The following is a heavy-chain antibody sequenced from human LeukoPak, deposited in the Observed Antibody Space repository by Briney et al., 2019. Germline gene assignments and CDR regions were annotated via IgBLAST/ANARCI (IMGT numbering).Heavy chain of an antibody. CDR1: GGSVSSGSYY. Sequence: SETLSLTCTVSGGSVSSGSYYWSWIRQPPGKGLEWIGYIYYSGSTNYNPSLKSRVTISVDTSKNQFSLKLSSVTAADTAVYYCARDAGYYDSSGYFPAEDAFDIWGQGTMFTVSS. V-gene: IGHV4-61*01. D-gene: IGHD3-22*01. CDR2: IYYSGST. CDR3: ARDAGYYDSSGYFPAEDAFDI. J-gene: IGHJ3*02.